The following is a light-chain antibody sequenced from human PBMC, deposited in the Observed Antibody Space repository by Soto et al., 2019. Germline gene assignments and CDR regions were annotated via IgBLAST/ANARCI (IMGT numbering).Light chain of an antibody. CDR1: QSINSW. CDR2: DAS. CDR3: QQYNSYSPT. V-gene: IGKV1-5*01. Sequence: DIQMTQSPSTLSASVGDRVTITCRASQSINSWLAWYQQRPGKAPKLLIYDASSLESGVPSRFSGSGSGTEFTLTISSLQPDDFATYYCQQYNSYSPTFGQGTQLEIK. J-gene: IGKJ2*01.